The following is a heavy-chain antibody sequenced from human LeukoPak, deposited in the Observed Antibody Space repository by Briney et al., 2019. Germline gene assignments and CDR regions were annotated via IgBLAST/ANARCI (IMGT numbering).Heavy chain of an antibody. J-gene: IGHJ4*02. V-gene: IGHV1-69*13. CDR1: GGTFSSYA. CDR2: IIPIFGTA. D-gene: IGHD3-10*01. CDR3: ARRSDYGSGPFDY. Sequence: SVKVSCKASGGTFSSYAISWVRQAPGQGLEWMGGIIPIFGTANYAQKFQGRVTITADESTRTAYMELSSLRSEDTAVYYCARRSDYGSGPFDYWGQGTLVTVSS.